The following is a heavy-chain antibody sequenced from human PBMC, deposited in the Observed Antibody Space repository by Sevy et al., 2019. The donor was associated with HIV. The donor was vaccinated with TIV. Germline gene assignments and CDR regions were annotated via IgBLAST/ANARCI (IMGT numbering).Heavy chain of an antibody. CDR2: IYSGGTT. Sequence: GGSLRLSCAASGFTVSTNYLSWVRQAPGKGLEWVSVIYSGGTTYYADSVKGRFTISRDKSKNTLYLQINSLRAEDTAVYYCAREVGDGYNPRYYFDFWGQGTLVTVSS. V-gene: IGHV3-53*01. CDR1: GFTVSTNY. J-gene: IGHJ4*02. D-gene: IGHD5-12*01. CDR3: AREVGDGYNPRYYFDF.